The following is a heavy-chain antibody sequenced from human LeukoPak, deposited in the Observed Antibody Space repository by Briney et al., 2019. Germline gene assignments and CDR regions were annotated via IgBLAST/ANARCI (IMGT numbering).Heavy chain of an antibody. J-gene: IGHJ6*02. V-gene: IGHV5-10-1*01. CDR1: GYSFTSYW. CDR2: IDPSDSYT. D-gene: IGHD6-25*01. CDR3: ARRGDLYYYYGMDV. Sequence: GESLRISCKASGYSFTSYWISWARQMPGKGLEWTGRIDPSDSYTNYSPSFQGHVTTSANKSISTAYLKWSSLKASDTAMYYCARRGDLYYYYGMDVWGQGTTVTVSS.